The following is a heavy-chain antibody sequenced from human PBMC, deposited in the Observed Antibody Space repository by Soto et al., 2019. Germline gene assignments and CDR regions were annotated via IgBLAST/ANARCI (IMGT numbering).Heavy chain of an antibody. CDR2: ISIRDT. J-gene: IGHJ4*02. V-gene: IGHV3-23*01. D-gene: IGHD1-26*01. CDR3: AKEGERSHFQFDY. CDR1: GFTFSKCA. Sequence: GGSLRLSCAASGFTFSKCAMSWVRQAPGKGLEWISGISIRDTFYSDSVKGRFIISRDNSKNTLYLQMNSLRADDTAIYYCAKEGERSHFQFDYWGQGT.